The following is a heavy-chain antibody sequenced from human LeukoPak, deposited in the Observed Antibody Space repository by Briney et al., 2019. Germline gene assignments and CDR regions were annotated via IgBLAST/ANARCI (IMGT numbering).Heavy chain of an antibody. J-gene: IGHJ3*02. CDR1: GFTFSRHC. V-gene: IGHV3-7*04. CDR3: ARDEEQLNI. CDR2: IKENGNEK. D-gene: IGHD6-19*01. Sequence: GGSLRLSCGASGFTFSRHCMSWVRQAPGKGLEWVAKIKENGNEKSYADSVKGRFTISRDNAKNSLFLQMDSLTVDDTAVYYCARDEEQLNIWGQGTMVTVSS.